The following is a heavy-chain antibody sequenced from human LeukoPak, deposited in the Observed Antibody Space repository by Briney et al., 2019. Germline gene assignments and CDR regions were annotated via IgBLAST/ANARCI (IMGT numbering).Heavy chain of an antibody. V-gene: IGHV3-21*01. J-gene: IGHJ4*02. CDR3: WSPVPN. Sequence: GGSLRLSCAASGFTFSSYSMNWVRQAPGKGLEWVSSIRSSSSYISYADSVKGRFTISRDNAKNSLYLQMNSLRAEDTAVYYCWSPVPNWGQGTLVTVSS. CDR1: GFTFSSYS. CDR2: IRSSSSYI. D-gene: IGHD4-17*01.